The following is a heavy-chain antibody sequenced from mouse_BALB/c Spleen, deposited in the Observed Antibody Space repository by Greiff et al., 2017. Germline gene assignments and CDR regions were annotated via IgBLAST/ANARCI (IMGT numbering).Heavy chain of an antibody. CDR3: ARGGNRYDENAMDY. J-gene: IGHJ4*01. D-gene: IGHD2-14*01. V-gene: IGHV1-63*02. CDR2: IYPGGGYT. CDR1: GYTFTNYW. Sequence: VQLQQSGAELVRPGTSVKISCKASGYTFTNYWLGWVKQRPGHGLEWIGDIYPGGGYTNYNEKFKGKATLTADTSSSTAYMQLSSLTAEDSAVYFCARGGNRYDENAMDYWGQGTSVTVSS.